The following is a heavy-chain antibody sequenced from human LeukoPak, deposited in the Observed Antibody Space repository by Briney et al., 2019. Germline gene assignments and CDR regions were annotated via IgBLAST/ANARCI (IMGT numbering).Heavy chain of an antibody. CDR1: GGSISSGGYY. Sequence: PSETLSFTCTGSGGSISSGGYYWSWIRQPPGKGLEWIGYIYHSGSTYYNPSLKSRVTISVDRSKNQFSLKLSSVTAADTAVYYCARMYSSGWFDPWGQGTLVTVSS. V-gene: IGHV4-30-2*01. CDR3: ARMYSSGWFDP. J-gene: IGHJ5*02. CDR2: IYHSGST. D-gene: IGHD6-19*01.